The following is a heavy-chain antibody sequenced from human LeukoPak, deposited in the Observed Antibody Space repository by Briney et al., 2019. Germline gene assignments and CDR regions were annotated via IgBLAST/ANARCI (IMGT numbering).Heavy chain of an antibody. CDR3: AREAPYYYDSSGYYDGSGSDP. D-gene: IGHD3-22*01. Sequence: GASVKVSCKASGGTFSSYAISWVRQAPGQGLEWMGRIIPILGIANYAQKFQGRVTITADKSTSTAYMELSSLRSGDTAVYYCAREAPYYYDSSGYYDGSGSDPWGQGTLVTVSS. CDR1: GGTFSSYA. J-gene: IGHJ5*02. CDR2: IIPILGIA. V-gene: IGHV1-69*04.